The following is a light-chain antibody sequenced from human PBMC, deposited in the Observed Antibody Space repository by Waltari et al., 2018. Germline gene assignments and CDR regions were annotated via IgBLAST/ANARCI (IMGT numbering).Light chain of an antibody. CDR2: DDS. CDR1: NIGSQS. Sequence: SYVLTQSPSVSVAPGQTASVSWGGTNIGSQSGNWYQQKPGQAPVLVGYDDSDRPSGTPERFSGSNSGNTATLTISRVEAGDEADYYCQVWDSGTDHEVFGGGTKLTV. J-gene: IGLJ3*02. V-gene: IGLV3-21*02. CDR3: QVWDSGTDHEV.